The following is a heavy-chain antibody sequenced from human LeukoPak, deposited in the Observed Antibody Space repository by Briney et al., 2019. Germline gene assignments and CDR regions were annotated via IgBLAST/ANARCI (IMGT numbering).Heavy chain of an antibody. CDR2: IYYSGST. Sequence: SETLSLTCTVSGGSISSSSYYWGWIRQPPGKGLEWIGSIYYSGSTYYNPSLKSRVTISVDTSKNQFSLKLSSVTAADTAVYYCARIRGVEPYFDYWGQGTLVTVSS. V-gene: IGHV4-39*07. D-gene: IGHD3-10*01. CDR1: GGSISSSSYY. CDR3: ARIRGVEPYFDY. J-gene: IGHJ4*02.